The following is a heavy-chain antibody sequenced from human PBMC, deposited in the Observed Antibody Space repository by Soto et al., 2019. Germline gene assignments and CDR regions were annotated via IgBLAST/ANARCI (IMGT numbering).Heavy chain of an antibody. Sequence: SETLSLTCAASSGSISSSNWWSWVRQPPGKGLEWIGEIYHSGSTNYNPSLKSRVTISVDKSKNQFSLKLSSVTAADTAVYYCARDHDYGGNWFDPWGQGTLVTVSS. V-gene: IGHV4-4*02. J-gene: IGHJ5*02. CDR1: SGSISSSNW. CDR3: ARDHDYGGNWFDP. D-gene: IGHD4-17*01. CDR2: IYHSGST.